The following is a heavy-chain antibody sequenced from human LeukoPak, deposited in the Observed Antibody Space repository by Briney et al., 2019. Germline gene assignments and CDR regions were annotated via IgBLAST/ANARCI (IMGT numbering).Heavy chain of an antibody. CDR1: GGTFSSYA. CDR3: ARGAVSFKNDYFDY. J-gene: IGHJ4*02. Sequence: SVKVSCKASGGTFSSYAISWVRQAPGQGLEWMGGIIPIFGTANYAQKFQGRVTVTADESTSTAYMELSSLRSEDTAVYYCARGAVSFKNDYFDYWGQGTLVTVSS. D-gene: IGHD2-15*01. CDR2: IIPIFGTA. V-gene: IGHV1-69*13.